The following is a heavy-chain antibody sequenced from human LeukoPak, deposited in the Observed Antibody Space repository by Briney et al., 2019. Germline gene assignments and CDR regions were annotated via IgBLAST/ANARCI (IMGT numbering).Heavy chain of an antibody. V-gene: IGHV4-39*07. CDR3: ARRGLAFDI. CDR1: GGSISSSHYY. CDR2: IYYTENT. D-gene: IGHD3-10*01. J-gene: IGHJ3*02. Sequence: SETLSLTCTVSGGSISSSHYYWAWIRQPPGKGLEWIGSIYYTENTYYSPSLQSRVTISVDTSKNQFSLKLTSLTAADTAVYYCARRGLAFDIWGQGTMVTVSS.